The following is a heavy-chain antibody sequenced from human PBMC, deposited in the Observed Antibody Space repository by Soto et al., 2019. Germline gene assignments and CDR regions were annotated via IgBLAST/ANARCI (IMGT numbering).Heavy chain of an antibody. CDR2: LNPKGGGT. CDR1: GYTFIDYY. D-gene: IGHD4-17*01. V-gene: IGHV1-2*04. CDR3: ARESVTLTKDFDY. Sequence: QVQLLQSGAEVKKPGASVKVSCKASGYTFIDYYMHWVRQAPGQGPEWMGCLNPKGGGTKYAQKFQDWVTMTWDTSISTAYMELNRLRSDDTAVYYCARESVTLTKDFDYWGQGTLVTVSS. J-gene: IGHJ4*02.